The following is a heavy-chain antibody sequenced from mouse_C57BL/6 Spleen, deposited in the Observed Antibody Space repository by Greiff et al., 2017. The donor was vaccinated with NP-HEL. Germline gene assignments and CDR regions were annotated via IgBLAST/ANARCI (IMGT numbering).Heavy chain of an antibody. Sequence: DVKLQESGPELVKPGASVKMSCKASGYTFTDYNMHWVKQSHGKSLEWIGYINPNNGGTSYNQKFKGKATLTVNKSSSTAYMELRSLTSEDSAVYYCARGGNHWYFDVWGTGTTVTVSS. V-gene: IGHV1-22*01. CDR1: GYTFTDYN. J-gene: IGHJ1*03. D-gene: IGHD2-1*01. CDR3: ARGGNHWYFDV. CDR2: INPNNGGT.